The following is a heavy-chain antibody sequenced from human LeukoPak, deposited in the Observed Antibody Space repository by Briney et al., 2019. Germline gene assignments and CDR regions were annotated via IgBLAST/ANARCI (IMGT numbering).Heavy chain of an antibody. D-gene: IGHD3-10*01. J-gene: IGHJ4*02. Sequence: GSLRLSCAASGFTFSSYWMHWVRQAPGKGLVWVSRINSDGSSTSYADSVKGRFTISRDNAKNTLYLQMNSLRAEDTAVYYCARSPVLLWFGELTPHFDYWGQGTLVTVSS. V-gene: IGHV3-74*01. CDR2: INSDGSST. CDR1: GFTFSSYW. CDR3: ARSPVLLWFGELTPHFDY.